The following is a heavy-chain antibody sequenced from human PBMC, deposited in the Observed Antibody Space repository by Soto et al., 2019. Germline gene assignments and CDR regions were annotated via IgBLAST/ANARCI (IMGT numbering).Heavy chain of an antibody. V-gene: IGHV3-30-3*01. CDR3: AREMVARAFLGYGMDV. D-gene: IGHD2-8*01. Sequence: QVQLVESGGGVVQPGSSLRLPCAASGFPFGSYALHGARQAPGKGLGGGAVISYDGSNKYYADSVKGRFTISRDNSKNTLYLQMNSLRAEDTAVYYCAREMVARAFLGYGMDVWGQGTTVTVSS. J-gene: IGHJ6*02. CDR1: GFPFGSYA. CDR2: ISYDGSNK.